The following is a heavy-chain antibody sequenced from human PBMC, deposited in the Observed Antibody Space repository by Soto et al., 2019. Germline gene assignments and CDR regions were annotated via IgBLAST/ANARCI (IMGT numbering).Heavy chain of an antibody. CDR3: ARHGDGIAAARAGMDV. V-gene: IGHV5-10-1*01. J-gene: IGHJ6*02. CDR2: IDPSDSYT. D-gene: IGHD6-13*01. Sequence: GESLKISCKGSGYSFTSYWISWVRQMPGKGLEWMGRIDPSDSYTNYSPSFQGHVTISADKSISTAYLQWSSLKASDTAMYYCARHGDGIAAARAGMDVWGQGTTVTVTS. CDR1: GYSFTSYW.